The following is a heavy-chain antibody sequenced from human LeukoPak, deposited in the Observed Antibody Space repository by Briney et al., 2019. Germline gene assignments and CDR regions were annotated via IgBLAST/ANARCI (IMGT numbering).Heavy chain of an antibody. D-gene: IGHD5-12*01. CDR2: IYPGDSDT. Sequence: GGALKISCKGSGCGFTSYWIGWVRQMPGKGLEWMGIIYPGDSDTRYSPSFQGQVTISADKSISTAYLQWSSLKASDTAMYYCARQLRFGAFDIWGQGTMVTVSS. V-gene: IGHV5-51*01. J-gene: IGHJ3*02. CDR3: ARQLRFGAFDI. CDR1: GCGFTSYW.